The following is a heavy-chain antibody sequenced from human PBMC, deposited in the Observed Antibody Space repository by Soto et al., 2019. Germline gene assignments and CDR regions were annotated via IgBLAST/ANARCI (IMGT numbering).Heavy chain of an antibody. Sequence: EVQLVESGGGLVQPGGSLRLSCAASGFTFSSYSMNWVRQAPGQGLEWVSYISSSSSTIYYADSVKGRFTISRDNSKNSLYLQMNSLRVEDTAVYYCARAGDFFYWVQGTLVTVSS. D-gene: IGHD3-3*01. V-gene: IGHV3-48*01. J-gene: IGHJ4*02. CDR3: ARAGDFFY. CDR1: GFTFSSYS. CDR2: ISSSSSTI.